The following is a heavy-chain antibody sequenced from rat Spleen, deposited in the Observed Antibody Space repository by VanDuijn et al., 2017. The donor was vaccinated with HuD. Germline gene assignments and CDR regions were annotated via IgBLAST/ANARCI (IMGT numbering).Heavy chain of an antibody. CDR3: ARHWADY. CDR1: GFTFSDYN. Sequence: EVQLVESGGGLEQPGGSLKLSCAASGFTFSDYNMAWVRQAPKKGLEWVATIIYDGSSTYYRDSVKGRFTISRDNAKSTLYLQMDSLRSEDTATYYCARHWADYWGQGVMVTVSS. J-gene: IGHJ2*01. D-gene: IGHD4-6*01. CDR2: IIYDGSST. V-gene: IGHV5S10*01.